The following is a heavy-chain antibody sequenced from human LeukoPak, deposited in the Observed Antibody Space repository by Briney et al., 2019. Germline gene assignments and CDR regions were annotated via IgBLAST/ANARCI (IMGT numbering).Heavy chain of an antibody. V-gene: IGHV3-21*01. D-gene: IGHD1-26*01. CDR1: GFTFSSYS. J-gene: IGHJ4*02. CDR3: ARGELVGTTTGVDY. Sequence: GGSLRLSCAASGFTFSSYSMNWVRQAPGNGPEWVSSITSTSTYIFYADSVKGRFTISRDNAKNSLFLQMNSLRAEDTAVYYCARGELVGTTTGVDYWGQGTLVTVSS. CDR2: ITSTSTYI.